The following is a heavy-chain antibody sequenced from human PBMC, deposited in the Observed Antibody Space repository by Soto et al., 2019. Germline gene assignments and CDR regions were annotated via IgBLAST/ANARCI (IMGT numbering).Heavy chain of an antibody. CDR2: ISYDGSNK. J-gene: IGHJ4*02. Sequence: ESGGGVVQPGRSLRLSCAASGFTFSSYGMHWVRQAPGKGLEWVAVISYDGSNKYYADSVKGRFTISRDNSKNTLYLQMNSLRAEDTAVYYCAKDSSSSYFDYWGQGTLVTVSS. CDR1: GFTFSSYG. V-gene: IGHV3-30*18. D-gene: IGHD6-6*01. CDR3: AKDSSSSYFDY.